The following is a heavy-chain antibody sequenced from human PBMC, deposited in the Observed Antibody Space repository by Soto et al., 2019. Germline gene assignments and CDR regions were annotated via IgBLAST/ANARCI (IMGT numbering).Heavy chain of an antibody. D-gene: IGHD3-10*01. V-gene: IGHV1-69*13. CDR3: ATTTYYYGTESQYYYIDL. J-gene: IGHJ2*01. CDR2: IVPLFGLA. Sequence: GASVKVSCKTSGGTFNSYAISSVRQAPGQSLEWMGGIVPLFGLADYAQNFQGRVTITANASTSVAYLELTSLTSQDTSVDYCATTTYYYGTESQYYYIDLWGRGTLVTVSS. CDR1: GGTFNSYA.